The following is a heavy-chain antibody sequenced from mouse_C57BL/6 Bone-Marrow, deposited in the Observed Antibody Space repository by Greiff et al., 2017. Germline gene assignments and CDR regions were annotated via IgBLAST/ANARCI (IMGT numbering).Heavy chain of an antibody. CDR1: GYTFTSYG. CDR2: IYPRSGNT. V-gene: IGHV1-81*01. D-gene: IGHD1-1*01. J-gene: IGHJ2*01. CDR3: ACYYGSPYYFDY. Sequence: QVQLQQSGAELARPGASVKLSCKASGYTFTSYGISWVKQRTGQGLEWIGEIYPRSGNTYYNEKLKGKATLTADKSSSTAYMELRSLTSEDSAVYFCACYYGSPYYFDYWGQGTTLTVSS.